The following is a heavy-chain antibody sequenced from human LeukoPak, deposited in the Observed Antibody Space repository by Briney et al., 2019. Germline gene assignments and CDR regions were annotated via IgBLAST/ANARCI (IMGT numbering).Heavy chain of an antibody. CDR1: GFTFSTYW. J-gene: IGHJ4*02. CDR2: IKEDGSRE. D-gene: IGHD6-19*01. CDR3: ARDQGAVAPDY. V-gene: IGHV3-7*01. Sequence: PGGSLRLSCAASGFTFSTYWMTWVRQAPGKGLEWVANIKEDGSREYYVDSVKGRFTISRDNAKNSLYLQMNSLRAEDTAVYYCARDQGAVAPDYWGQGTLVTVSS.